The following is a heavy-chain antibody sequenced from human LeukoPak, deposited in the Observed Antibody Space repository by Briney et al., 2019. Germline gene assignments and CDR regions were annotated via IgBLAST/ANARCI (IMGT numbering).Heavy chain of an antibody. CDR2: IYTSGST. Sequence: PSETLSLIRTVSGGSIRRYYWSWIRQPAGKGLEWIGRIYTSGSTSYNPSLKSRVTISVDKSKNQFSLKLSSVTAADTAVYSCARVKRSSGCVDYWGQGTLVTVSS. D-gene: IGHD6-19*01. V-gene: IGHV4-4*07. CDR1: GGSIRRYY. J-gene: IGHJ4*02. CDR3: ARVKRSSGCVDY.